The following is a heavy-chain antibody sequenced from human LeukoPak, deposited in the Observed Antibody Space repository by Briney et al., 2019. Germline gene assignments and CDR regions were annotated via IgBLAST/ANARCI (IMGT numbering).Heavy chain of an antibody. V-gene: IGHV4-30-4*01. Sequence: PSQTLSLTCTVSGGSIRTGAYYWSWIRQPPGKGLEWIGYIYYSGNTYYSPSLKSRVTISVDTSKNQFSLGLSSVTAADTAVYYCARVPPAYCGGDCRVEAFDIWGQGTMVTVSS. CDR3: ARVPPAYCGGDCRVEAFDI. D-gene: IGHD2-21*02. CDR1: GGSIRTGAYY. J-gene: IGHJ3*02. CDR2: IYYSGNT.